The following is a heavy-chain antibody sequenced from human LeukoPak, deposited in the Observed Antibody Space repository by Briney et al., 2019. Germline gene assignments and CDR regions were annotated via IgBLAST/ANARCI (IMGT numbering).Heavy chain of an antibody. CDR3: SRGNWGSSGGHC. Sequence: GGSLRLSCAASGFTFSSYWMIWVRQAPGKGLEWVANIKEDGSDKRYAESVKGRFTISRDNAESTVYLQMNSLRAEDTAVYYCSRGNWGSSGGHCWGQGTLVTVSS. CDR2: IKEDGSDK. D-gene: IGHD7-27*01. CDR1: GFTFSSYW. J-gene: IGHJ4*02. V-gene: IGHV3-7*01.